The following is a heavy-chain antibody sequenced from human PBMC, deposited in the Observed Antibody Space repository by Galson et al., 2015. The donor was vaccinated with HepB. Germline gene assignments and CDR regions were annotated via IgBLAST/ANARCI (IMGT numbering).Heavy chain of an antibody. Sequence: PALVKPTQTLTLTCTFSGFSLSTSGVGVGWIRQPPGKALEWLALIYWDDDKRYSPSLKNRLTISKDTSKNQVVLTMTNMDPVDTGTYYCAHRYASGAGASCRGVCPYYFDYWGQGILVTVSS. CDR1: GFSLSTSGVG. J-gene: IGHJ4*02. CDR3: AHRYASGAGASCRGVCPYYFDY. CDR2: IYWDDDK. V-gene: IGHV2-5*02. D-gene: IGHD2-21*01.